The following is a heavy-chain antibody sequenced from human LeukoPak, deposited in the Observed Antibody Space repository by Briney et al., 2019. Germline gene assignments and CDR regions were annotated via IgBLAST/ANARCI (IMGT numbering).Heavy chain of an antibody. CDR1: GYTFSSYG. CDR3: ARDQWLLTNWFDP. D-gene: IGHD5-24*01. J-gene: IGHJ5*02. V-gene: IGHV1-18*01. CDR2: ISAYNGNT. Sequence: ASVKVSCKASGYTFSSYGISWVRQAPGQGPDWMGWISAYNGNTNYAQKLQGRVTMTTDASTSAAYMELRSLRSDDTAVYYCARDQWLLTNWFDPWGQGTLVTVSS.